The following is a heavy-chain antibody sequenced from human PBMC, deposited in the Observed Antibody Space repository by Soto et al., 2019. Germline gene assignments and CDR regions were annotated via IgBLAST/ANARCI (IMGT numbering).Heavy chain of an antibody. D-gene: IGHD3-22*01. CDR2: IIPILGTA. CDR3: ARDQPESLYYYDSSGYYGTRFDY. CDR1: GGTFSSYA. V-gene: IGHV1-69*13. Sequence: SVKVSCKASGGTFSSYAISWVRQAPGQGLEWMGGIIPILGTANYAQKFQGRVTITADESTSTAYMELSSLRSEDTAVYYCARDQPESLYYYDSSGYYGTRFDYWGQGTLVTVSS. J-gene: IGHJ4*02.